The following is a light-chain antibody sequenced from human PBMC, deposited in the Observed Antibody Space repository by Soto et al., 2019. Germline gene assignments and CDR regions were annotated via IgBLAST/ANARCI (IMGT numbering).Light chain of an antibody. CDR1: QSISSF. V-gene: IGKV1-9*01. CDR2: AAS. CDR3: KQLNSYQIT. J-gene: IGKJ5*01. Sequence: DIQRPPSQSSLSASVVDRFTITFLASQSISSFLAWYQQKPGKAPKLLIYAASTLQSGVKSRFSGSGSGTDFTLTISSLQPEDFATYFCKQLNSYQITFGQGTRLEIK.